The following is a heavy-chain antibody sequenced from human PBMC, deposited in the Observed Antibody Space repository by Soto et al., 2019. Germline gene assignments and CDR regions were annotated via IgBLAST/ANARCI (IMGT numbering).Heavy chain of an antibody. CDR2: MNQHGSKI. J-gene: IGHJ4*02. Sequence: EVQLVESGGDLVQPGGSLRLSCAASGLTSGSNWMAWVPQPPGTGLEWVASMNQHGSKIQYVDSVRGRFTNSRDNARNLLYLQMNNIRVEDTAIYYCATDTYCPATCYRGHGNWGQGTLVTVSS. V-gene: IGHV3-7*03. CDR3: ATDTYCPATCYRGHGN. CDR1: GLTSGSNW. D-gene: IGHD2-8*02.